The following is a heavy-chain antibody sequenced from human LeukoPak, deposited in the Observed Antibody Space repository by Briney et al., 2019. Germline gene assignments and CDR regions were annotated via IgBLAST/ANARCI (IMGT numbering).Heavy chain of an antibody. J-gene: IGHJ3*02. CDR2: ISGSGDTT. CDR1: GYTFRSYA. V-gene: IGHV3-23*01. D-gene: IGHD6-13*01. CDR3: AKTSGSSWLDAFDI. Sequence: GGSLRLSCAASGYTFRSYAMTWVRQAPGKGLEWVSAISGSGDTTFYADSVRGRFTISRDNSKNTPYLQMNSLRADDTAVYYCAKTSGSSWLDAFDIWGQGTMVTVSS.